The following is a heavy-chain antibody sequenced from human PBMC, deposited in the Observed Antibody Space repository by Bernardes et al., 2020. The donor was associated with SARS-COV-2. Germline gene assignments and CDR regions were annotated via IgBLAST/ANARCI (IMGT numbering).Heavy chain of an antibody. Sequence: GGSLRLSCAASGFTVSSNYMSWVRQAPGKGLEWVSVIYSGGSTYYADSVKGRFTISRDNSKNTLYLQMNSLRAEDTAVYYCGGYSSGWLFDYWGQGTLVTVSS. CDR2: IYSGGST. V-gene: IGHV3-53*01. J-gene: IGHJ4*02. CDR1: GFTVSSNY. D-gene: IGHD6-19*01. CDR3: GGYSSGWLFDY.